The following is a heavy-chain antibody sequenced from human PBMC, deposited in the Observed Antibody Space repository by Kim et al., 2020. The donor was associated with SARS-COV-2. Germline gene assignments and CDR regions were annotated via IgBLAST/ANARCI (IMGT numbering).Heavy chain of an antibody. Sequence: GGSLRLSCAASGFTFSSYGMHWVRQAPGKGLEWVAVISYVGSNKYYADSVKGRFTISRDNSKNTLYLQMNSLRAEDTAVYYCAKDRAITIFGVVITGPRKGYYGMDVWGQGTTVTVSS. CDR3: AKDRAITIFGVVITGPRKGYYGMDV. CDR1: GFTFSSYG. D-gene: IGHD3-3*01. CDR2: ISYVGSNK. J-gene: IGHJ6*02. V-gene: IGHV3-30*18.